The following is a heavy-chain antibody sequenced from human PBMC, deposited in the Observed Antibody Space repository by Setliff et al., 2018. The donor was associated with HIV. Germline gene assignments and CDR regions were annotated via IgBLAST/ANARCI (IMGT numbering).Heavy chain of an antibody. CDR3: ARESTAMGLDN. CDR1: GFTVSSNY. D-gene: IGHD5-18*01. Sequence: GGSLRLSCAASGFTVSSNYMTWVRQAPGKGLECVSVIYTDGGTYYADSLKGRFIISRDNAKNSLYLQMNSLRAEDTAVYYCARESTAMGLDNWGPGTLVTVSS. V-gene: IGHV3-66*01. J-gene: IGHJ4*02. CDR2: IYTDGGT.